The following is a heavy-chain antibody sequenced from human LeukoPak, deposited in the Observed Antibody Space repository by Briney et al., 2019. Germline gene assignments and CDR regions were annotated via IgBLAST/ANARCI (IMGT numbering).Heavy chain of an antibody. Sequence: GGSLRLSCAVSGFTFSSYAMSWVRQAPGKGLEWVSAISGSGGSTYYADSVKGRFTISRDNSKNTLYLQMNSLRAEDTAVYYCATEFNYGSGEGRNWGYWGQGTLVTVSS. J-gene: IGHJ4*02. CDR3: ATEFNYGSGEGRNWGY. CDR1: GFTFSSYA. D-gene: IGHD3-10*01. V-gene: IGHV3-23*01. CDR2: ISGSGGST.